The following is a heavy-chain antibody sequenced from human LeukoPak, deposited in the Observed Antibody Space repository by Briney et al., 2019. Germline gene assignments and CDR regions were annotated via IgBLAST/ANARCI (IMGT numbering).Heavy chain of an antibody. J-gene: IGHJ4*02. CDR3: AKEVAGTGKAFAY. V-gene: IGHV3-23*01. D-gene: IGHD6-19*01. Sequence: GGTLRLSCAASGLTFSSYAMSWVRQAPGKGLEWVSTISANGGSTYYAESVRGRFTISRDNFKNTLYLQMSSLRTEDTAVYYCAKEVAGTGKAFAYWGQGTLVTVSS. CDR1: GLTFSSYA. CDR2: ISANGGST.